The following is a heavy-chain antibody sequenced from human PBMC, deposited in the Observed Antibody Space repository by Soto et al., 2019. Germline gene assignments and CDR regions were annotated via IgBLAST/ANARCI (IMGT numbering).Heavy chain of an antibody. CDR2: IYYSGSP. D-gene: IGHD6-13*01. Sequence: QVQLQESGPGLVKPSQTLSLTCTVSGGSISSGDYYWGWIRQPPGKGLEWIGYIYYSGSPYYNPSLKSRVTISLDTSKNQFSLKLSSVTAADTAVYYCARVQLVLYYYGMDVWGQGTTVTVSS. CDR1: GGSISSGDYY. CDR3: ARVQLVLYYYGMDV. J-gene: IGHJ6*02. V-gene: IGHV4-30-4*01.